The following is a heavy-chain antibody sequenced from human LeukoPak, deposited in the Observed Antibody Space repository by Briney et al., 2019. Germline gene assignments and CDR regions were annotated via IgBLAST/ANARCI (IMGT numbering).Heavy chain of an antibody. Sequence: PSETLSLTCTVSGGSISSSSYYWGWIRQPPGKGLEWSGSIYYSGTTYYNPSLKSRVTISVDTSKNQFSLKLSSVTAADTAVYYCARRAVGATFRGAFDIWGQGTMVTVSS. CDR3: ARRAVGATFRGAFDI. D-gene: IGHD1-26*01. J-gene: IGHJ3*02. V-gene: IGHV4-39*01. CDR2: IYYSGTT. CDR1: GGSISSSSYY.